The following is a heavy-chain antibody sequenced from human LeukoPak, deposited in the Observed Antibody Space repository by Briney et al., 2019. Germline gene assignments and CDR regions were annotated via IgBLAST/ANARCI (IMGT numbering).Heavy chain of an antibody. CDR3: ARDRRGQWELRYYYYYYMDV. D-gene: IGHD1-26*01. J-gene: IGHJ6*03. Sequence: ASVKVSCKASGGTFSSYVINWVRQAPGQGLEWMGWISAYNGNTNYAQKLQGRVTMTTDTSTSTAYMELRSLRSDDTAVYYCARDRRGQWELRYYYYYYMDVWGKGTTVTISS. CDR1: GGTFSSYV. CDR2: ISAYNGNT. V-gene: IGHV1-18*01.